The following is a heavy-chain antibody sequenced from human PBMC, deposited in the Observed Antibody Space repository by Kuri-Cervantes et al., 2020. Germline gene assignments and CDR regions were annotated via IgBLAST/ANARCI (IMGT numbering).Heavy chain of an antibody. CDR1: GFTFSSYS. CDR3: ARERRDIVVVVAAGRNWFDP. D-gene: IGHD2-15*01. J-gene: IGHJ5*02. Sequence: GESLKISCAASGFTFSSYSMNWVRQAPGKGLEWVSYISSSSSTIYYADSVKGRFTISRDDAKNSLYLQMNSLRAEDTAVYYCARERRDIVVVVAAGRNWFDPWGQGTLVTVSS. CDR2: ISSSSSTI. V-gene: IGHV3-48*01.